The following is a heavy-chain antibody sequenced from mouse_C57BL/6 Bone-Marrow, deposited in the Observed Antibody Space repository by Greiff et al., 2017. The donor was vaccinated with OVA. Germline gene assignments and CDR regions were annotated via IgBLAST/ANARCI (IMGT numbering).Heavy chain of an antibody. V-gene: IGHV1-82*01. CDR1: GYAFSSSW. CDR3: ARHEDGYYASYFDY. Sequence: QVQLQQSGPELVKPGASVKISCKASGYAFSSSWMNWVKQRPGKGLEWIGRIYPGDGDTNYNGQFKGKATLTADKSSSTAYMQLSSLPSEDSAVYFCARHEDGYYASYFDYWGQGTTLTVSS. CDR2: IYPGDGDT. J-gene: IGHJ2*01. D-gene: IGHD2-3*01.